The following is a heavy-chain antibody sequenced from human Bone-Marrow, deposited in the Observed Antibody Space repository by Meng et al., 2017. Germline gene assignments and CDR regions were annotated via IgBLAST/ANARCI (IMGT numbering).Heavy chain of an antibody. J-gene: IGHJ3*01. CDR2: TRNKAKSYTT. Sequence: GESLKISCRVSGFTFSDHYMDWVRQAPGKGLEWVGRTRNKAKSYTTEYAASVKGRFTISRDESKDSMYLQMNGLKTEDTAVYYCARVTGGSYFAFDVWGQGTMVTVSS. V-gene: IGHV3-72*01. CDR3: ARVTGGSYFAFDV. D-gene: IGHD1-26*01. CDR1: GFTFSDHY.